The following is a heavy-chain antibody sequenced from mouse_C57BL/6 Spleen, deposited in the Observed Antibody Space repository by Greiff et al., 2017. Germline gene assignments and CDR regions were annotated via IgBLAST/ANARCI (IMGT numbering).Heavy chain of an antibody. CDR2: IHPSDSDT. V-gene: IGHV1-74*01. J-gene: IGHJ4*01. CDR1: GYTFTSYW. Sequence: QVHVKQPGAELVKPGASVKVSCKASGYTFTSYWMHWVKQRPGQGLEWIGRIHPSDSDTNYNQKFKGKATLTVDKSSSTAYMQLSSLTSEDSAVYYCAIGVVTTRGYYAMDYWGQGTSVTVSS. CDR3: AIGVVTTRGYYAMDY. D-gene: IGHD2-2*01.